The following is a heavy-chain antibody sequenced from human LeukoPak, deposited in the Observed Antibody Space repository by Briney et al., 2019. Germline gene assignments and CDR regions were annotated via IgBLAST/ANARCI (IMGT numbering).Heavy chain of an antibody. V-gene: IGHV1-18*01. CDR3: ARDSDYGDDGVDY. Sequence: GASVKVSCKASGYTFTSYGITWVRQAPGQGLEWMGWISAYNGNTNTNYAQILQGRVTMTTDTSTSTSYMELRSLTSDDTAVYYCARDSDYGDDGVDYWGQGTLVTVSS. D-gene: IGHD4-17*01. CDR2: ISAYNGNTNT. CDR1: GYTFTSYG. J-gene: IGHJ4*02.